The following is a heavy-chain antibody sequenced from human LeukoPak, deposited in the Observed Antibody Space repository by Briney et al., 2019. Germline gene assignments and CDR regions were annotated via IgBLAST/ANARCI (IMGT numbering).Heavy chain of an antibody. Sequence: GGSLRLSCEVSGFRFSDYAMNWVRQAPGKGLEWVSTSSGSGSVAFYADSVKGRFTISRDFSKNTLFLQMNSLRAEDTAVYYCAKDLVGARDFDYWGQGTLVTVSS. CDR3: AKDLVGARDFDY. D-gene: IGHD1-26*01. CDR2: SSGSGSVA. CDR1: GFRFSDYA. J-gene: IGHJ4*02. V-gene: IGHV3-23*01.